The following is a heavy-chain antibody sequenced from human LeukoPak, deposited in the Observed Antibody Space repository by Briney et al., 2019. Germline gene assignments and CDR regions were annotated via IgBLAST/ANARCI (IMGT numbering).Heavy chain of an antibody. J-gene: IGHJ5*02. Sequence: PSQTLSLTCTVSGGSISSGSYYWSWIRQPPGKGLEWIGYIYYSGSTNYNPSLKSRVTISVDTSKNQFSLKLSSVTAADTAVYYCARARLLWFGISQGGGWFDPWGQGTLVTVSS. D-gene: IGHD3-10*01. CDR1: GGSISSGSYY. CDR2: IYYSGST. CDR3: ARARLLWFGISQGGGWFDP. V-gene: IGHV4-61*01.